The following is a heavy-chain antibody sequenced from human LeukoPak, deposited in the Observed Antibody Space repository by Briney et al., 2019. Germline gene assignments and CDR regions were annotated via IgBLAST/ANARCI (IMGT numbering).Heavy chain of an antibody. D-gene: IGHD1-26*01. V-gene: IGHV4-30-4*08. CDR3: ASRSRYSGSYWLNY. J-gene: IGHJ4*02. CDR1: GGSISSGDYY. Sequence: SETLSLTCTVSGGSISSGDYYWRWIRQPPGKGLEWIGYIYYSGSTYYNPSLKSRFTISVDTSKNQFSLKLSSVTAADTAVYYCASRSRYSGSYWLNYWGQGTLVTVSS. CDR2: IYYSGST.